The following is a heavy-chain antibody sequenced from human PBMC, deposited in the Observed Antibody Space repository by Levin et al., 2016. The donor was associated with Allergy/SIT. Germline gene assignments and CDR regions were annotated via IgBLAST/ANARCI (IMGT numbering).Heavy chain of an antibody. Sequence: GESLKISCAASGFTFSSYAMSWVRQAPGKGLEWVSAISGSGGSTYYAGSVRGRFTISRDLSKDTLHLQMNSLRAEDTAIYYCAQIWGGIWGQGILVIVSS. CDR1: GFTFSSYA. V-gene: IGHV3-23*01. D-gene: IGHD3-16*01. J-gene: IGHJ4*02. CDR2: ISGSGGST. CDR3: AQIWGGI.